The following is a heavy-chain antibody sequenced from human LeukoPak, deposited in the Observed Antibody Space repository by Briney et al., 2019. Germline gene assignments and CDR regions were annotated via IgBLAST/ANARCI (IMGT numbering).Heavy chain of an antibody. Sequence: GGSLRLSCAASGFTFSRYWMSWVRQAPGKGLEWVANMNEDGSEKYYVDSVKGRFTISRDNAKNSLYLQMNSLRAEDTAVYYCARDPEDNWNDNDYWGQGTLVTVSS. V-gene: IGHV3-7*01. D-gene: IGHD1-20*01. CDR3: ARDPEDNWNDNDY. CDR1: GFTFSRYW. CDR2: MNEDGSEK. J-gene: IGHJ4*02.